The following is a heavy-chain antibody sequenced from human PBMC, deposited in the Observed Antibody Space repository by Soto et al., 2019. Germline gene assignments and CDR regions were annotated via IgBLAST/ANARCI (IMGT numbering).Heavy chain of an antibody. J-gene: IGHJ4*02. CDR2: IKSKTDGRTT. Sequence: GESPKISCAASGFTFSNTWMSWVRPARGKGREWVGRIKSKTDGRTTDFDAPVKKRFIFSRDDSKNTLYMQMNSLKTDDTAVYCCSSDDPGPGDYWGQGTLVTVSS. V-gene: IGHV3-15*01. CDR3: SSDDPGPGDY. CDR1: GFTFSNTW.